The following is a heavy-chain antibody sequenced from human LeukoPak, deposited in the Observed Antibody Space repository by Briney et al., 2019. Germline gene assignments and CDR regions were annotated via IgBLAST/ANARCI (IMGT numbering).Heavy chain of an antibody. CDR2: IYYSGST. V-gene: IGHV4-59*01. J-gene: IGHJ5*02. CDR1: GGSISSYY. Sequence: PSETLSLTCTVSGGSISSYYWSWIRQPPGKGLEWIGYIYYSGSTNYNPSLKSQVTISVDTSKNQFSLKLSSVTAADTAVYYCARLYGSGSHVGAVNWFDPWGQGTLVTVSS. CDR3: ARLYGSGSHVGAVNWFDP. D-gene: IGHD3-10*01.